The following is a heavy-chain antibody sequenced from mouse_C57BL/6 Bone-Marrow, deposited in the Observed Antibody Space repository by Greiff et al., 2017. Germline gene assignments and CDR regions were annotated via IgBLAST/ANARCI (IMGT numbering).Heavy chain of an antibody. Sequence: QVQLQQPGAELVRPGSSVKLSCKASGYTFTSYWMDWVKQRPGQGLEWIGNIYPSDSETHYNQKFKDKATLTVDTSSSTAYIQLSSLTSEDSAVYYCARGGGKDDWGQGTTLTVSS. CDR3: ARGGGKDD. CDR2: IYPSDSET. J-gene: IGHJ2*01. CDR1: GYTFTSYW. D-gene: IGHD1-1*01. V-gene: IGHV1-61*01.